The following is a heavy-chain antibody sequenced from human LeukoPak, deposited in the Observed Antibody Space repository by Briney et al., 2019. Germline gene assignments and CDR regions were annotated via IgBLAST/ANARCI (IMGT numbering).Heavy chain of an antibody. Sequence: GGSLRLSCAASGFTFSSYAMHWVRQAPGKGLEWVAVISYDGSNKYYADSVKGRFTISRDNSKNTLYLQMNSLRAEDTAVYYCARDPLRYSSSWLPLDYWGQGTLVTVSS. J-gene: IGHJ4*02. CDR2: ISYDGSNK. D-gene: IGHD6-13*01. CDR3: ARDPLRYSSSWLPLDY. V-gene: IGHV3-30*04. CDR1: GFTFSSYA.